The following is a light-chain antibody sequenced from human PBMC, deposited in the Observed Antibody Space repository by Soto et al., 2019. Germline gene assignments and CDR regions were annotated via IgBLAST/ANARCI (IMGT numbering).Light chain of an antibody. J-gene: IGKJ4*01. Sequence: EIVLTQSPGTLSLSPGERATLSFSSSQSVSSSYLAWYQQKPGQAPRLLMYGALSRATGIPDRFSGSGSGTDFTLTISRLEPEDFAVYYCQQFSSYPLTFGGGTKVDIK. CDR2: GAL. CDR3: QQFSSYPLT. V-gene: IGKV3-20*01. CDR1: QSVSSSY.